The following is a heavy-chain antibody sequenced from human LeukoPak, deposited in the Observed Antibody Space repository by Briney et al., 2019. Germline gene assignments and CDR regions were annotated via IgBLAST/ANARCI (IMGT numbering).Heavy chain of an antibody. D-gene: IGHD3-16*01. J-gene: IGHJ5*02. Sequence: GGSLRLSCAASGFTFNSYWMSWVRQAPGKGLGWVANIKKDGSEKNYVDSVKGRFTISRDNAKNSLYLQMDSLRAEDTAVYYCARFISLGAWGQGTLVTVSS. CDR3: ARFISLGA. CDR1: GFTFNSYW. V-gene: IGHV3-7*01. CDR2: IKKDGSEK.